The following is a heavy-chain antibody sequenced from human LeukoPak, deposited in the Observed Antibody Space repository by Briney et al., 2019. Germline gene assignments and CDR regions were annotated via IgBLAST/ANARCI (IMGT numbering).Heavy chain of an antibody. D-gene: IGHD1-1*01. V-gene: IGHV4-59*08. Sequence: SETLSLTYTVTGGSISNYYWGWIRQPPGKGLEYIGYIYYTGSTNYNPSLKSRVTISVDTSTNQFSLRVSSVTAADTAVYYCARLLWNGRGAFDVLGRGTLVTVSS. J-gene: IGHJ3*01. CDR3: ARLLWNGRGAFDV. CDR1: GGSISNYY. CDR2: IYYTGST.